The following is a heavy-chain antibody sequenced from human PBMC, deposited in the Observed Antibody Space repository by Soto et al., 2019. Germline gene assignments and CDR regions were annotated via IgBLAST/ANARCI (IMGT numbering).Heavy chain of an antibody. CDR3: ARASEIFGVVGGMDV. CDR1: GGTFSGYA. CDR2: IIPIFGTA. V-gene: IGHV1-69*13. J-gene: IGHJ6*02. Sequence: GASVKVSCKASGGTFSGYAISWVRQAPGQGLEWMGGIIPIFGTANYAQKFQGRVTITADESTSTAYMELSSLRSEDTAVYYCARASEIFGVVGGMDVWGQGTTVTVSS. D-gene: IGHD3-3*01.